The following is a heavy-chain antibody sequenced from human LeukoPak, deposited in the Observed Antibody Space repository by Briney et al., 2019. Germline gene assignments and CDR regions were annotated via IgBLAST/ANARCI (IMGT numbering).Heavy chain of an antibody. D-gene: IGHD2-21*01. V-gene: IGHV3-33*01. CDR2: IWYDGSNK. J-gene: IGHJ4*02. CDR1: GFTFSSYG. Sequence: PGGSLRLSCAASGFTFSSYGMHWVRQAPGKGLEWVAVIWYDGSNKYYADSVKGRFTISRDNSKNTLYLQMDSLRAEDTAVYYCARDRADYYFDYWGQGTLVTVSS. CDR3: ARDRADYYFDY.